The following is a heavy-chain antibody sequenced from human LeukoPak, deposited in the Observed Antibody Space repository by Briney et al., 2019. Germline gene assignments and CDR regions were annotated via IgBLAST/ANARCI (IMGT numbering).Heavy chain of an antibody. CDR3: AKPRNYYDSSGYPNDY. J-gene: IGHJ4*02. Sequence: GGSLTLSCAASGFTFSSYAMSWVRQAPGKGLEWVSAISGSGGSTYYADSVKGRFTISRDNSKNTLYLQMNSLRAEDTAVYYCAKPRNYYDSSGYPNDYWGQGTLVTVSS. V-gene: IGHV3-23*01. CDR2: ISGSGGST. D-gene: IGHD3-22*01. CDR1: GFTFSSYA.